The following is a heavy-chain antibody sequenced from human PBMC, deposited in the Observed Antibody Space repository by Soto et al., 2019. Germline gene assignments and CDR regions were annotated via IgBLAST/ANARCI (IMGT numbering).Heavy chain of an antibody. V-gene: IGHV4-4*02. CDR2: IYHSGST. CDR3: ARGSLAARPVSDY. Sequence: SETLSLTCAVSGGSISSSNWWSWVRQPPGKGLEWIGEIYHSGSTNYNPSLKSRVTISVDKSKNQFSLKLSSVTAADTAVYYCARGSLAARPVSDYWGQGTLVTVSS. CDR1: GGSISSSNW. D-gene: IGHD6-6*01. J-gene: IGHJ4*02.